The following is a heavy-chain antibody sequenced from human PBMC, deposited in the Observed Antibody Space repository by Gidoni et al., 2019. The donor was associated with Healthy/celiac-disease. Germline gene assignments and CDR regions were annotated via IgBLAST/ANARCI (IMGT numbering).Heavy chain of an antibody. CDR2: IYYSGST. V-gene: IGHV4-39*01. Sequence: LQLQESGPGLVKPSETLSLTCNVSGGSISSSSYYWGWISQPPGKGLEWIGSIYYSGSTYYNPSLKSRVTISVDTSKNQFSLKLSSVTAADTAVYYCSSISSGWYVGAFDIWGQGTMVTVSS. J-gene: IGHJ3*02. CDR1: GGSISSSSYY. CDR3: SSISSGWYVGAFDI. D-gene: IGHD6-19*01.